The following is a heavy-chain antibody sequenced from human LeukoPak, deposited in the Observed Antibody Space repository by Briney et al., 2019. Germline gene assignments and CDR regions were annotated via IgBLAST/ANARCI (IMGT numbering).Heavy chain of an antibody. CDR1: GGSISNYY. V-gene: IGHV4-4*07. J-gene: IGHJ3*02. CDR2: IFTSGST. CDR3: ARRIRRYCSSTSCYLYAFDI. D-gene: IGHD2-2*01. Sequence: SETLSLTCTVSGGSISNYYWSWIRQPAGKGLEWIGRIFTSGSTSYNPSLKSRVTVSLDTSKNQFSLKLSSVTAADTAVYYCARRIRRYCSSTSCYLYAFDIWGQGTMVTVSS.